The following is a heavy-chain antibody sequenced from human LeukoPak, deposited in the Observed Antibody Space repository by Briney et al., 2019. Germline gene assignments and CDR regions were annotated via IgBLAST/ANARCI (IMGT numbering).Heavy chain of an antibody. CDR1: GFTFSSYA. CDR2: ISYDGSNK. Sequence: GGSLRLSCAASGFTFSSYAMSWVRQAPGKGLEWVAVISYDGSNKYYADSVKGRFTISRDNSKNTLYLQMNSLRAEDTAVYYCAKEGYYYDSTEPYYFDYWGQGTLVTVSS. CDR3: AKEGYYYDSTEPYYFDY. J-gene: IGHJ4*02. V-gene: IGHV3-30*18. D-gene: IGHD3-22*01.